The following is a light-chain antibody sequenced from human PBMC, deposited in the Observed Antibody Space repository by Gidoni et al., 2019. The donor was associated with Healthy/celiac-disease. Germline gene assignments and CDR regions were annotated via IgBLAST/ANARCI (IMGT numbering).Light chain of an antibody. CDR1: QSVSSY. CDR2: DAS. J-gene: IGKJ4*01. CDR3: QQRSKWL. V-gene: IGKV3-11*01. Sequence: EIVLTQSPATLSLSPGERATLSCRASQSVSSYLAWYQQKPGQAPRLLIYDASNRATGIPARLSGSGSGKDFTLTISSLEPEDFAVYYCQQRSKWLFGGGTKVEIK.